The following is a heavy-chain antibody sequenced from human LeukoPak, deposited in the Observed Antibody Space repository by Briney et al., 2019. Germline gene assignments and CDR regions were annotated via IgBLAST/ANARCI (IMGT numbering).Heavy chain of an antibody. Sequence: PGGSLRLSCAASGFTFSSYAMSWVRQAPGKGPEWVSAISGSGGSTYYADSVKGRFTISRDNSKNTLYLQMNSLRAEDTAVYYCAKGKDTAMVRYYFDYWGQGTLVTVSS. CDR1: GFTFSSYA. J-gene: IGHJ4*02. D-gene: IGHD5-18*01. CDR2: ISGSGGST. CDR3: AKGKDTAMVRYYFDY. V-gene: IGHV3-23*01.